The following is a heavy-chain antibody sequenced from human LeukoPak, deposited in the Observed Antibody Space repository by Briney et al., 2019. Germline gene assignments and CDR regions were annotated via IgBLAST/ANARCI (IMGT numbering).Heavy chain of an antibody. J-gene: IGHJ4*02. CDR2: ISNNGDS. CDR3: TRGTREPDF. Sequence: SETLSLTCTVSGDSVSHYYWNWIRQPPGKALELIGYISNNGDSNYNPSLKSRVTMSLDTSKNQLSLRLTSVTAADTAVYFCTRGTREPDFWGRGTLVTVSS. V-gene: IGHV4-59*02. D-gene: IGHD5-24*01. CDR1: GDSVSHYY.